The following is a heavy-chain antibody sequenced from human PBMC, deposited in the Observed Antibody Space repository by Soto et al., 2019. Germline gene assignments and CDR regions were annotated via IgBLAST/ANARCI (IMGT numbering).Heavy chain of an antibody. J-gene: IGHJ6*02. CDR1: GTIFSSYT. CDR2: IIPILGET. Sequence: QVQLVQSGAEVKKPGSSVRVSCKASGTIFSSYTISWVRQAPGQGLEWMGRIIPILGETNSAQKFQGRVTLTADKSTNTAYMQLNSLRLEDTAVYYCARGLGGRMDDWGHWTTVTVSS. D-gene: IGHD3-16*01. CDR3: ARGLGGRMDD. V-gene: IGHV1-69*08.